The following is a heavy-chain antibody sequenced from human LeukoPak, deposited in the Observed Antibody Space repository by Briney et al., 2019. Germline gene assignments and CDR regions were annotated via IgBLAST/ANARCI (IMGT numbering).Heavy chain of an antibody. D-gene: IGHD3-22*01. CDR1: GGTFSSYA. CDR3: ARAVDVHYYDSSGYYYFDY. V-gene: IGHV1-69*01. J-gene: IGHJ4*02. Sequence: GSSVKVSCKASGGTFSSYAISWVRQAPGRGLEWMGGIIPIFGTANYAQKFQGRVTITADESTSTAYMELSSLRSEDTAVYYCARAVDVHYYDSSGYYYFDYWGQGTLVTVSS. CDR2: IIPIFGTA.